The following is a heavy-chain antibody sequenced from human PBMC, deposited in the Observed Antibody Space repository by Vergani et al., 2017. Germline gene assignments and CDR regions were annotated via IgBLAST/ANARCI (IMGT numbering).Heavy chain of an antibody. CDR3: ARDATTGGFDI. D-gene: IGHD5-12*01. CDR1: GGSISRYY. V-gene: IGHV4-59*01. J-gene: IGHJ3*02. CDR2: IYYSGST. Sequence: QVQLQESGPGLVKPSETLSLTCTVSGGSISRYYWSWIRQPPGKGLEWIGYIYYSGSTNYNPSLKSRVTISVDTSKNQFSLKLSSVTAADTAVYYCARDATTGGFDIWGQGTMVTVSS.